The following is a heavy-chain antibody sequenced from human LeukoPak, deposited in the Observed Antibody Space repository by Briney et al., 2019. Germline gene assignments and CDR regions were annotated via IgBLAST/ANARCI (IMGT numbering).Heavy chain of an antibody. CDR1: GGSISSGGYY. V-gene: IGHV4-31*03. J-gene: IGHJ5*02. CDR2: ISYSGST. CDR3: AREIYGDYVLFDP. D-gene: IGHD3-16*01. Sequence: SQTLSLTCTVSGGSISSGGYYWSWIRQHPGKGLEWIGYISYSGSTYYNPSLKSRVTMSVDTSKNQFSLKLSSVTAADTAVYYCAREIYGDYVLFDPWGQGTLVTVSS.